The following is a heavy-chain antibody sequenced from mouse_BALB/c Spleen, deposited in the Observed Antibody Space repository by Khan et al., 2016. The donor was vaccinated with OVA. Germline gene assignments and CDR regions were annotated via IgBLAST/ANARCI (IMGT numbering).Heavy chain of an antibody. CDR1: GFSSITYG. D-gene: IGHD2-12*01. V-gene: IGHV2-2*01. CDR3: ARNSYRYDFTY. Sequence: QVQLQQSGPGLVQPSQSLSITCTVSGFSSITYGVHWVRQSPGKGLEWLGVIWSDGSTDYNAAFISRLSITKDNSKSQVFFKMNSLQADDTAIYYCARNSYRYDFTYWGRGTLVTVSA. J-gene: IGHJ3*01. CDR2: IWSDGST.